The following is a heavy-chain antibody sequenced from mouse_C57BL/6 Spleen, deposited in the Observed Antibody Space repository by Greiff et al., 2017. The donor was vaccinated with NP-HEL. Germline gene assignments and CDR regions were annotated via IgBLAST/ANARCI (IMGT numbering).Heavy chain of an antibody. CDR3: TRWGYGSSYYFDY. Sequence: VQLQQSGTVLARPGASVKMSCKTSGYTFTSYWMHWVKQRPGQGLEWIGAIYPGNSGTSYNQKFKGKAKLTAVTSASTAYMELSSLTNEDSAVYYCTRWGYGSSYYFDYWGKGTTLTVSS. D-gene: IGHD1-1*01. V-gene: IGHV1-5*01. CDR2: IYPGNSGT. CDR1: GYTFTSYW. J-gene: IGHJ2*01.